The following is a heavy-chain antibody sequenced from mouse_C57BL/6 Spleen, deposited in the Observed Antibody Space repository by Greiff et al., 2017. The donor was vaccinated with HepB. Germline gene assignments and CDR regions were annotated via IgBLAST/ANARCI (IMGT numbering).Heavy chain of an antibody. Sequence: VQLQQPGAELVKPGASVKLSCKASGYTFTSYWMHWVKQRPGQGLEWIGMIHPNSGSTNYNEKFKSKATLTVDKSSSTAYMQLSSLTSEDSAVYYCAGLYGSREFDYWGQGTTLTVSS. CDR1: GYTFTSYW. V-gene: IGHV1-64*01. D-gene: IGHD1-1*01. J-gene: IGHJ2*01. CDR3: AGLYGSREFDY. CDR2: IHPNSGST.